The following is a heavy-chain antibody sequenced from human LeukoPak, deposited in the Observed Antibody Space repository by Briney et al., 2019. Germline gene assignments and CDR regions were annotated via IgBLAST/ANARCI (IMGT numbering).Heavy chain of an antibody. D-gene: IGHD5-18*01. Sequence: SQTLSLTCTVSGGSISSGSYYWSWIRQPAGKGLEWIGRIYTSGNTNYNPSLKSRVTISVDTSKNQFSLKLSSVTAADTAVYYCARDPPRGYSYGAFDYWGQGTLVTVSS. J-gene: IGHJ4*02. CDR3: ARDPPRGYSYGAFDY. CDR1: GGSISSGSYY. V-gene: IGHV4-61*02. CDR2: IYTSGNT.